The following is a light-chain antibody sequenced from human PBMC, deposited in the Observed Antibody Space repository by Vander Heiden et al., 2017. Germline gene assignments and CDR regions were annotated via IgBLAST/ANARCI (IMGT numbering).Light chain of an antibody. CDR3: YCATDNYLGL. CDR2: DDR. V-gene: IGLV3-21*03. CDR1: IIGSKS. J-gene: IGLJ2*01. Sequence: SYVLTQPPSMSVAPGKTARITCGGTIIGSKSVHWYQQKPGQAPVLVVYDDRDRPSGIPERFSGSSSGTTITLTISGAQVEDEAEYYCYCATDNYLGLFGGGTKLTVL.